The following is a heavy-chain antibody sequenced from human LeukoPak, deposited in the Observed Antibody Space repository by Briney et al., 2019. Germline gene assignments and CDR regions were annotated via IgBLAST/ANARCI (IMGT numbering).Heavy chain of an antibody. CDR2: ISGSGDST. CDR1: GLTFSSYA. Sequence: GGSLRLSCAASGLTFSSYAMSWVRQAPGKGLEWVSAISGSGDSTSYADSVRGRFTISRDNSMDTLFLQMNSLRGEDTALYYCAKVYCSGGSCYGLDYWGQGTLVTVSS. D-gene: IGHD2-15*01. V-gene: IGHV3-23*01. CDR3: AKVYCSGGSCYGLDY. J-gene: IGHJ4*02.